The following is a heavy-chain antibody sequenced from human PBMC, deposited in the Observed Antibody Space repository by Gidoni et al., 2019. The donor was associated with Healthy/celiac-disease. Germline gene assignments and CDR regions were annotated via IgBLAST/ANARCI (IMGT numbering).Heavy chain of an antibody. CDR2: ISSSGSTI. CDR1: GFPFSSYE. V-gene: IGHV3-48*03. Sequence: EVQLVESGGGLVQPGGSLRLSCAASGFPFSSYEMNWVRQAPGKGLEWVSYISSSGSTIYYADSVKGRFTISRDNAKNSLYLQMNSLRAEDTAVYYCARDAYCGGDCYVGWYFDLWGRGTLVTVSS. D-gene: IGHD2-21*02. J-gene: IGHJ2*01. CDR3: ARDAYCGGDCYVGWYFDL.